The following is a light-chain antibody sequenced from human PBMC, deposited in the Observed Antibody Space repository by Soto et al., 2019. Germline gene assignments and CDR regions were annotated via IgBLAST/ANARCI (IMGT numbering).Light chain of an antibody. CDR3: QQYHWAPDT. Sequence: EIVLTQSPGTLSLSPGERATLSCRASQIVGGDTLAWFQQRSGQAPRLVIYGASNRAAGIPDRFSGSGSGTDFPLTVSRLEPEDFAMYYCQQYHWAPDTFGQGTRLEIK. CDR1: QIVGGDT. J-gene: IGKJ5*01. CDR2: GAS. V-gene: IGKV3-20*01.